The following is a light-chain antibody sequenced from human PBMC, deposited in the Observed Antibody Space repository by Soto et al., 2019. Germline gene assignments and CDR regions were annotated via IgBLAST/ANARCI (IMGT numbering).Light chain of an antibody. CDR3: QRYHTSPIT. Sequence: DIQMTQSPSTLSASLGERVTLTCRASQTISSWLAWYQQKPGKAPNLLIYDASTLERGVPSRFSGSGSGTEFTLTIDRLQPDDFATYYCQRYHTSPITFGEGTRLDI. V-gene: IGKV1-5*01. J-gene: IGKJ5*01. CDR1: QTISSW. CDR2: DAS.